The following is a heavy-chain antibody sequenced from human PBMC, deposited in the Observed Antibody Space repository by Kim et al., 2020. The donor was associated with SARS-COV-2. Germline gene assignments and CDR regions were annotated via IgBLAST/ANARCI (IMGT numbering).Heavy chain of an antibody. Sequence: GGSLRLSCAASGFTFSSYDMHWVRQATGKGLEWVSAIGTAGDTYYPGSVKGRFTISRENAKNSLYLQMNSLRAGDTAVYYCARANRAGGGFDPWGQGTLVTVSS. CDR3: ARANRAGGGFDP. D-gene: IGHD1-26*01. CDR1: GFTFSSYD. J-gene: IGHJ5*02. CDR2: IGTAGDT. V-gene: IGHV3-13*01.